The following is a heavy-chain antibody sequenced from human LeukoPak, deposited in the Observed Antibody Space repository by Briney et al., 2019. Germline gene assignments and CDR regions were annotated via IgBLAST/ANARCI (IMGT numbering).Heavy chain of an antibody. V-gene: IGHV3-33*01. CDR2: IWDDGSNN. CDR3: AGGPDRWLVLDYYYGMDV. J-gene: IGHJ6*02. Sequence: GGSLRLSCAAPGFTVGSYGIHWVRQAPGKGLEWVAVIWDDGSNNYYADSVKGRFTISRDNSKNTLYLQMNSLRAEDTAVYYCAGGPDRWLVLDYYYGMDVWGQGTTVTVSS. D-gene: IGHD6-19*01. CDR1: GFTVGSYG.